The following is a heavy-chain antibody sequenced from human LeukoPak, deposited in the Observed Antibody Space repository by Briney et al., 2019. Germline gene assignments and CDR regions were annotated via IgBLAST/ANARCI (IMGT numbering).Heavy chain of an antibody. Sequence: SETLSLTCAVYGGSISSSNWWSWVRQPPGKGLEWIGEIFHSGSTNYNPSLKSRVTISVDTAKNQFSLKLNSATAADTGVYYCGRNAAYNLDYWGQGNLVTVSS. J-gene: IGHJ4*02. V-gene: IGHV4-4*02. CDR3: GRNAAYNLDY. CDR2: IFHSGST. CDR1: GGSISSSNW. D-gene: IGHD1-14*01.